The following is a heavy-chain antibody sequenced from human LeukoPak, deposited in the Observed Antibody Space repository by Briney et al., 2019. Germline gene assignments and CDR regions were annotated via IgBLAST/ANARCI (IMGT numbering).Heavy chain of an antibody. Sequence: PGGSLRLSCAASGITFSDYCMTWIRQAPGKGLEWVSYITSSGYYTNYGDSVKGRFTMSRDNAKKSLYLQMDSLRAEDTAVYYCARVSKAANPTSDSPWFDPWGQGTLVTVSS. CDR3: ARVSKAANPTSDSPWFDP. J-gene: IGHJ5*02. V-gene: IGHV3-11*05. D-gene: IGHD2-15*01. CDR1: GITFSDYC. CDR2: ITSSGYYT.